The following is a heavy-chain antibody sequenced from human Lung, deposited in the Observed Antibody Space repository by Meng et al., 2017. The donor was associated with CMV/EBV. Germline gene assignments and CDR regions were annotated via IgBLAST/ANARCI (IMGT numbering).Heavy chain of an antibody. J-gene: IGHJ1*01. CDR1: GDSITNHNW. CDR3: LRRSGGSV. D-gene: IGHD3-10*01. Sequence: RASAPALVKPSETLSRTCAVSGDSITNHNWWAWVRQPPGKGLEWIGEIPHRGSSAYNPSLKSRVSMSIDKSKNQFSLKLTSVTAADTAVYHCLRRSGGSVWGQGTLVTVSS. CDR2: IPHRGSS. V-gene: IGHV4-4*02.